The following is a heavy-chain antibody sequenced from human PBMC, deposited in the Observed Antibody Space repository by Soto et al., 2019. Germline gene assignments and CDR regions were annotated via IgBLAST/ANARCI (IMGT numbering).Heavy chain of an antibody. CDR1: GDTFTSYY. CDR2: INPHGGST. CDR3: ARSSGGNFGIIIEGSNWFDP. J-gene: IGHJ5*02. Sequence: QVRLVQSGAEVRRPGASVKVSCKAPGDTFTSYYLNWVRQATGQGLEWMGVINPHGGSTKYAQKSQGRVTMTRDTSRSTVYMELRSLRSDDTAIYYCARSSGGNFGIIIEGSNWFDPWGQGTLVTVSS. V-gene: IGHV1-46*01. D-gene: IGHD3-3*01.